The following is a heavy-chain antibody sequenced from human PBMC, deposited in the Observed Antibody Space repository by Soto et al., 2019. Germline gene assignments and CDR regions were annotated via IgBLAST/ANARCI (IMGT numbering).Heavy chain of an antibody. V-gene: IGHV4-61*01. J-gene: IGHJ1*01. CDR1: GGSVSSGSYY. CDR2: ISYSGST. D-gene: IGHD3-22*01. CDR3: ARGYDSSDYIAEYLQH. Sequence: QVQLQESGPGLVKPSETLSLTCTVSGGSVSSGSYYWSWIRQPPGKGLEWIGCISYSGSTNYNPSLKSRVTISVDTSKNQFSLKLSSVTAADTAVYYCARGYDSSDYIAEYLQHWGQGTLVTVSS.